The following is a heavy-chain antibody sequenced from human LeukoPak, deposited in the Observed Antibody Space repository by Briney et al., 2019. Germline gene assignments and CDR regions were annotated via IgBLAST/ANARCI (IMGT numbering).Heavy chain of an antibody. CDR1: GGTFSSYA. J-gene: IGHJ4*02. D-gene: IGHD5-24*01. CDR2: IIPILGIA. V-gene: IGHV1-69*04. Sequence: SVEVSCKASGGTFSSYAISWVRQAPGQGLEWMGRIIPILGIANYAQKFQGRVTITADKSTSTAYMELSSLRSEDTAVYYCARDPGGYNYGTRYFDYWGQGTLVTVSS. CDR3: ARDPGGYNYGTRYFDY.